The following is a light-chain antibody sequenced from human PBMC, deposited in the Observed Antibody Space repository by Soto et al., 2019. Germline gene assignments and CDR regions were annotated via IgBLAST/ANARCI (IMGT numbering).Light chain of an antibody. CDR2: AVS. J-gene: IGKJ2*01. V-gene: IGKV3-15*01. CDR3: QQYKNWPPFT. CDR1: QSVAGN. Sequence: EIVMTQSPATLSVSPGERATLSCRVSQSVAGNLAWYQQKPGQSPRLLIYAVSTRAAGVPARFSGSGSGTDFTLTISSLPSEDSAVSYCQQYKNWPPFTFGQGTKLEI.